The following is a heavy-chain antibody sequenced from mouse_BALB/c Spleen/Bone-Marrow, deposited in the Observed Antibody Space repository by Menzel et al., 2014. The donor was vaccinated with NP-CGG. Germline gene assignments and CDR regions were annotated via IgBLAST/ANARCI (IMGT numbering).Heavy chain of an antibody. Sequence: QVQLKQSGAELAKPGASVKMSCKASGYTFXSYWMHWVKQRPGQGLEWIGYINPSTGYTEYNQKFKDKATLTADKSSSTAYMQLSSLTSEDSAVYYCARSRTGTYFDYWGQGTTLTVSS. V-gene: IGHV1-7*01. D-gene: IGHD4-1*01. CDR3: ARSRTGTYFDY. CDR1: GYTFXSYW. J-gene: IGHJ2*01. CDR2: INPSTGYT.